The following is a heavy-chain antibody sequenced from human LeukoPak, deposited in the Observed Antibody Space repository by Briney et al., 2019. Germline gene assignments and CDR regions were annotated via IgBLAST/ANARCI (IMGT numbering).Heavy chain of an antibody. CDR2: MTLDSGRI. CDR1: GFTFDKYG. CDR3: VKDMEPGGSGH. V-gene: IGHV3-9*01. Sequence: GGSLRLSCEVSGFTFDKYGMHWVRQVPGKGLEWVSGMTLDSGRIGYADSVKGRFTISRDKAKNSVFLQMNNVRTEDTALYYCVKDMEPGGSGHWGPGTLVTVSS. D-gene: IGHD1-26*01. J-gene: IGHJ4*02.